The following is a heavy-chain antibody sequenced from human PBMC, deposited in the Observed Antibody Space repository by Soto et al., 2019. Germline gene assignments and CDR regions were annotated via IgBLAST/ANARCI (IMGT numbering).Heavy chain of an antibody. Sequence: PSETLSLTCTVSGGSITSSYWSWIRRPPGKGLEWIAYIYDTGISGYTPSTSYNPSLKSRVTMSVDTSKSQFSLRLTSVTAAGTAVYYCARGEDAFFYYGLDVWGQGITVTVSS. CDR3: ARGEDAFFYYGLDV. CDR1: GGSITSSY. V-gene: IGHV4-59*01. CDR2: IYDTGISGYTPST. J-gene: IGHJ6*02.